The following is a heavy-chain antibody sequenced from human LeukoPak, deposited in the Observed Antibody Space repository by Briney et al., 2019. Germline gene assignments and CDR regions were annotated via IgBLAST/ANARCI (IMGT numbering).Heavy chain of an antibody. J-gene: IGHJ4*02. CDR1: GFTFSNYW. V-gene: IGHV3-74*01. Sequence: GGSLRLSCAASGFTFSNYWMHWVRQAPGKGLVWVSRINSDGINTSYADSVKGRFTISRDNSKNTLYLQMNSLRAEDTAVYYCAKDRSYVSYGDYVGVFDYWGQGTLVTVSS. CDR3: AKDRSYVSYGDYVGVFDY. D-gene: IGHD4-17*01. CDR2: INSDGINT.